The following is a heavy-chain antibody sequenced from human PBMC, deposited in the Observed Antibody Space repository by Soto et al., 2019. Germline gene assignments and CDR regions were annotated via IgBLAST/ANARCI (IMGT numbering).Heavy chain of an antibody. J-gene: IGHJ4*02. D-gene: IGHD5-12*01. Sequence: PSETLSLTCTVSGGSISSYYWSWIRQPPGKGLEWIGYIYYSGSTNYNPSLKSRVTISVDTSKNQFSLKLSSVTAADTAVYYCARGFYSGYENFDYWGQGTLVTVSS. V-gene: IGHV4-59*01. CDR3: ARGFYSGYENFDY. CDR2: IYYSGST. CDR1: GGSISSYY.